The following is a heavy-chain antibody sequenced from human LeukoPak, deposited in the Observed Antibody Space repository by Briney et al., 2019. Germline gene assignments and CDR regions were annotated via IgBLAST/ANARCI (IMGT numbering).Heavy chain of an antibody. D-gene: IGHD4-17*01. CDR2: MKQDGSER. CDR3: AFGDSCDY. Sequence: PGGSLRLSCAASGFTFSSYAMSWVRQAPGKGLEWVANMKQDGSERYYVDSVKGRFTISRDNAKNSLYLQMSSLRAEDTAVYYCAFGDSCDYWGQGTLVTVSS. CDR1: GFTFSSYA. J-gene: IGHJ4*02. V-gene: IGHV3-7*01.